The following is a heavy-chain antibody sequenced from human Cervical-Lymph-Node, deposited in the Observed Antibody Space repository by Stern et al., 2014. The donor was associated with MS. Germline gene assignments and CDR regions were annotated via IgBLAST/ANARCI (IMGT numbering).Heavy chain of an antibody. CDR3: ARDRGIPGPGNAFDV. V-gene: IGHV1-2*06. CDR1: GYTFAAYH. D-gene: IGHD3-10*01. J-gene: IGHJ3*01. Sequence: QVQLVQSGAEVKKPGASVKVSCKASGYTFAAYHMHWVRQAPGQGLEWMGQMDPRTGGADHAPKFQGRVRMTRDTSITTAYLELTWPTPDDTAVYYCARDRGIPGPGNAFDVWGQGTMVTVSS. CDR2: MDPRTGGA.